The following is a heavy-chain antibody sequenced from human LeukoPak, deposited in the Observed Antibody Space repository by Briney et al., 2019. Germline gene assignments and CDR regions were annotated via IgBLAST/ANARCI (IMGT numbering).Heavy chain of an antibody. J-gene: IGHJ5*02. CDR2: IDHDGRND. D-gene: IGHD5-12*01. Sequence: GGSLRLSCVASGFTLRRYCMQWVRQAPGEGLEWVAGIDHDGRNDYHADSVKGRFTVSRDDSKNTFYLQMNSLRAEATAIYYCARDPNHWLLCFAPGAKETLVIVSS. CDR3: ARDPNHWLLCFAP. V-gene: IGHV3-33*01. CDR1: GFTLRRYC.